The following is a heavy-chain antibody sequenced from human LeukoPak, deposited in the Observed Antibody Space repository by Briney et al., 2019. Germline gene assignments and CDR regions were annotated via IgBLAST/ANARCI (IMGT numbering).Heavy chain of an antibody. CDR3: ARDSRSYWIPTSDY. V-gene: IGHV1-2*02. CDR1: GYTFTGYY. D-gene: IGHD1-26*01. CDR2: INPNSGGT. Sequence: GASVKVSCKASGYTFTGYYMHWVRQAPGQGLEWMGWINPNSGGTNYAQKFQGRVTMTRDTSISTAYMELSRLRSDDTAVYYCARDSRSYWIPTSDYWGQGTLVTVSS. J-gene: IGHJ4*02.